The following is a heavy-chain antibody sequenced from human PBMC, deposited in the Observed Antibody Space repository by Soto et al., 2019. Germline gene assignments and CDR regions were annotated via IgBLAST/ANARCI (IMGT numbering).Heavy chain of an antibody. CDR1: GYSISSGYY. J-gene: IGHJ6*02. CDR2: IYHSGST. V-gene: IGHV4-38-2*01. Sequence: PSETLSLTCAVSGYSISSGYYWGWIRQPPGKVLEWIGRIYHSGSTYYNPSLKSRVTISVDTSKNQFSLKMSSVTAADTAVYYCARVNVEMATVGYYYYSGMDVWGQGTTVTVS. D-gene: IGHD4-4*01. CDR3: ARVNVEMATVGYYYYSGMDV.